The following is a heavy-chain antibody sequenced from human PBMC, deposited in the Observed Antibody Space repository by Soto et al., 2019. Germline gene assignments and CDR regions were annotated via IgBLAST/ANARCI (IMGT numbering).Heavy chain of an antibody. CDR3: ASKTSRLATHYGLDV. Sequence: SETLSLTCTVSGGSISSYGHYWGWIRQPPGKGLEWIGSVYYSGSTYYNPSLKSRVTISVDTSKKQFSLNLSSVTAADTAVYYCASKTSRLATHYGLDVWGQGTTVTVSS. V-gene: IGHV4-39*01. J-gene: IGHJ6*02. D-gene: IGHD6-19*01. CDR1: GGSISSYGHY. CDR2: VYYSGST.